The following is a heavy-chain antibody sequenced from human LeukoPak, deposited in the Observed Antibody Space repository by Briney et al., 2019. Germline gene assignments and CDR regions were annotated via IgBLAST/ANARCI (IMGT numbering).Heavy chain of an antibody. V-gene: IGHV3-7*05. Sequence: GGSLRLSCAASGFTFSTFWMTWVRQAPGKGLEWLANIKEDGSETYYVDSVKGRSTISRDNAKSSLYLQMNTLRFEDTAVYYCARDGPRSGESSYDYWGQGTLVTVSS. CDR2: IKEDGSET. J-gene: IGHJ4*02. CDR1: GFTFSTFW. CDR3: ARDGPRSGESSYDY. D-gene: IGHD2-15*01.